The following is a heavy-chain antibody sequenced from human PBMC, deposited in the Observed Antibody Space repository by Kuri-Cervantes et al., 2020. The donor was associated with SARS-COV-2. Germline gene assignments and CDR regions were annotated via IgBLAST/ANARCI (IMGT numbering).Heavy chain of an antibody. CDR3: ARLDGYIIFDY. D-gene: IGHD5-24*01. CDR1: GGSISSSSYY. J-gene: IGHJ4*02. Sequence: GSLRLSCTVSGGSISSSSYYWGWIRQPPGEGLEWIGSIYYSGSTYYNPSLKSRVTISVDTSKNQFSLKLSSVTAADTAVYYCARLDGYIIFDYWGQGTLVTVSS. CDR2: IYYSGST. V-gene: IGHV4-39*01.